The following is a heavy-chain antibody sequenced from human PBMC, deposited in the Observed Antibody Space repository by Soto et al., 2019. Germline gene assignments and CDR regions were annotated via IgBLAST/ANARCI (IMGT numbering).Heavy chain of an antibody. CDR3: ARDRAGFDY. CDR1: GXXFSSYT. Sequence: QVQLVQSGAEVKKPGSSVXVXXXXXGXXFSSYTISWVRQAPGQGLEWMGRIIPILGIANYAQKFQGRVTITADKSTSTAYMELSSLRSEDTAVYYCARDRAGFDYWGQGTLVTVSS. J-gene: IGHJ4*02. CDR2: IIPILGIA. V-gene: IGHV1-69*08.